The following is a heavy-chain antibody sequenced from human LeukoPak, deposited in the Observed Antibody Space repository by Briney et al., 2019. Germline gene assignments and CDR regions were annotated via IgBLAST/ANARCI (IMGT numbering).Heavy chain of an antibody. D-gene: IGHD2-2*01. J-gene: IGHJ6*03. CDR3: ARGARCSSTSCSYTNYYYYMDV. Sequence: SVKVSCKASGGTFSSYAISWVRQAPGQGLEWMGGIIPIFGTANYAQKFQGRVTITTDESTSTAYMELSSLRSEDTAVYYCARGARCSSTSCSYTNYYYYMDVWGKGTTVTVSS. CDR2: IIPIFGTA. CDR1: GGTFSSYA. V-gene: IGHV1-69*05.